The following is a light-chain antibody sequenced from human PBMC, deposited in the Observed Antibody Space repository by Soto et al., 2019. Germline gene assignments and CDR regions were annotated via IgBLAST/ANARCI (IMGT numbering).Light chain of an antibody. V-gene: IGKV1-5*03. J-gene: IGKJ4*01. CDR1: QNIDNW. Sequence: QMTQSPHTLSASVGDRVTITCRASQNIDNWLAWYQHKPGKPPKLLIYRASSLETGVPSRFSGSGSGTEFSLTISNLQADDSATYYCQEYNNYFGGGTKVEIK. CDR3: QEYNNY. CDR2: RAS.